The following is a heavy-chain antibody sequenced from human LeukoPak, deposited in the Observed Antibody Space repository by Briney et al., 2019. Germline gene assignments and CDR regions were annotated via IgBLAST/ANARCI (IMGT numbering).Heavy chain of an antibody. Sequence: GGSLRLSCAASGFTFRAYSMNWVRQAPEKGLEWVSYIGSSSSPIYYADSVKGRFTISRDNAKNSLYLQMDSLRAEDTAVYYCARDQAYSFDYWGQGALVTVSS. V-gene: IGHV3-48*01. CDR2: IGSSSSPI. J-gene: IGHJ4*02. CDR1: GFTFRAYS. CDR3: ARDQAYSFDY. D-gene: IGHD4-11*01.